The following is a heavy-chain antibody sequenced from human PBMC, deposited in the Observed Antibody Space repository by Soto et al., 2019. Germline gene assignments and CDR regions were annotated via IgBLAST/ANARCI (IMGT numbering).Heavy chain of an antibody. V-gene: IGHV3-30-3*01. Sequence: QVQLVESGGGVVQPGRSQRLSCAASGFTFSSYAMHWVRQAPGKGLEWVAVISYDGSNKNYADSVKGRFTISRDNSKNTLYLQMNSLRAEDTAVYYCARGYDFWSGYYYPYGMDVWGQGTTVTVSS. J-gene: IGHJ6*02. D-gene: IGHD3-3*01. CDR1: GFTFSSYA. CDR2: ISYDGSNK. CDR3: ARGYDFWSGYYYPYGMDV.